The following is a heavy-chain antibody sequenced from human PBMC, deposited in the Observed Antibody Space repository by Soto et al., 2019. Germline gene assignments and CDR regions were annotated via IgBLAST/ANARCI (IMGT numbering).Heavy chain of an antibody. Sequence: ASVKVSCKASGGTFSSYTISWVRQAPGQGLEWMGRIIPILGIANYAQKFQGRVTITADKSTSTAYMELSSLRSEDTAVYYCASHYDVAYRGLDYWGQGTLVTVSS. CDR3: ASHYDVAYRGLDY. J-gene: IGHJ4*02. V-gene: IGHV1-69*02. CDR1: GGTFSSYT. D-gene: IGHD3-22*01. CDR2: IIPILGIA.